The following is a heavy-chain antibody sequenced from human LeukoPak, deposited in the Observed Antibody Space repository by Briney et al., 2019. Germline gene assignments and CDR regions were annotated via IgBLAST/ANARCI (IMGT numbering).Heavy chain of an antibody. V-gene: IGHV5-51*01. CDR3: ARIYGSGSGGNDY. CDR1: GYSFTSYW. D-gene: IGHD3-10*01. Sequence: GDSLKISCKSSGYSFTSYWIGWVRQMPGKGLEWMGIIYPGDADTRYSPSFQGQVTISADKSISPSYLQWSSLKASDTAMYYCARIYGSGSGGNDYWGQGTLVTVSS. J-gene: IGHJ4*02. CDR2: IYPGDADT.